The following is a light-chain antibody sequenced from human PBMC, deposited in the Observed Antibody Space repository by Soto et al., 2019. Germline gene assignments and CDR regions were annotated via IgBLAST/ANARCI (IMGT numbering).Light chain of an antibody. J-gene: IGLJ2*01. CDR1: NSDVGRYNY. Sequence: QSALTQPASMSGSPGQSITISCTGSNSDVGRYNYVAWYQQHPGKAPKLIIFGVNNRPSGVSDRFSGSKSGNTASLTISGLQAEDEADYYCTSYATTTTVIFGGGTKLTVL. CDR3: TSYATTTTVI. V-gene: IGLV2-14*01. CDR2: GVN.